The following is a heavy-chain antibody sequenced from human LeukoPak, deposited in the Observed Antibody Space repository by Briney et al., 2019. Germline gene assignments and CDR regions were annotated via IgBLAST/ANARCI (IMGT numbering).Heavy chain of an antibody. CDR3: ASATYCGGDCYAFFDD. CDR2: IWSGGNT. J-gene: IGHJ5*02. D-gene: IGHD2-21*02. V-gene: IGHV3-66*02. Sequence: PGGSLRLSCAASGFAVSTKYMSWVRQAPGKGLEWVSSIWSGGNTYYADSVKGRFTIYRDNSKNTVYLQMNSLGAEDTAVYYCASATYCGGDCYAFFDDWGQGTPVTVSS. CDR1: GFAVSTKY.